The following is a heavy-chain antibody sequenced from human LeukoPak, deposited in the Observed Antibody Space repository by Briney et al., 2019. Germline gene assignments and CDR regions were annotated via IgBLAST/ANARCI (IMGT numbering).Heavy chain of an antibody. D-gene: IGHD2-2*02. Sequence: GGSLRLSCAASGFIFNNAWMSWVRQAPGKGLEWVGRIKSKTDGGTTDYAAPVNGRFTISRDDSKNTLYLQMNSLKTEDTAVYYCTTDPSDGYCSSTSCYTGAGGFDYWGQGTLVTVSS. J-gene: IGHJ4*02. CDR3: TTDPSDGYCSSTSCYTGAGGFDY. V-gene: IGHV3-15*01. CDR2: IKSKTDGGTT. CDR1: GFIFNNAW.